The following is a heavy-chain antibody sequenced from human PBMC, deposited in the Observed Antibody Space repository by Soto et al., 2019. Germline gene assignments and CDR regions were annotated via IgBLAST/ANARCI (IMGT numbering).Heavy chain of an antibody. V-gene: IGHV4-34*01. CDR3: ARHNYDSSGYVNWFDP. J-gene: IGHJ5*02. CDR2: INHSGST. D-gene: IGHD3-22*01. Sequence: SETLSLTCAVYGGSGGSFSGYYWSWIRQPPGKGLEWIGEINHSGSTNYNPSLKSRVTISVDTSKNQFTLKLSSVTAADTAVYYCARHNYDSSGYVNWFDPWGQGTLVT. CDR1: GGSGGSFSGYY.